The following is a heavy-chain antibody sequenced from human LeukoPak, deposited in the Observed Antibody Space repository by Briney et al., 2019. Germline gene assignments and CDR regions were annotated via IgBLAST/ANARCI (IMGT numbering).Heavy chain of an antibody. Sequence: PGGSLRLSCAASGFTFSSYSMNWVRQAPGKGLEWVSSISSSSSYIYYADSVKGRFTISRDNAKNSLYLQMNSLRAGDTAVYYCARASMIFGVVSQFDYWGQGTLVTVSS. CDR2: ISSSSSYI. CDR3: ARASMIFGVVSQFDY. V-gene: IGHV3-21*01. CDR1: GFTFSSYS. D-gene: IGHD3/OR15-3a*01. J-gene: IGHJ4*02.